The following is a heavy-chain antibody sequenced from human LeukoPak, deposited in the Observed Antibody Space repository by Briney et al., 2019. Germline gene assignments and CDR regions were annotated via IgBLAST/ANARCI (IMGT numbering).Heavy chain of an antibody. V-gene: IGHV4-34*01. Sequence: KASETLSLTCAVYGGSFSGYYWSWIRQPPGKGLEWIGEINHSGSTNYNPSLKSRVTISLDTSKNQCSLKLSSVTAADTAVYYCAIRADSSSYYCSSTSCYQGYFDYWGQGTPVTVSP. CDR3: AIRADSSSYYCSSTSCYQGYFDY. D-gene: IGHD2-2*01. CDR1: GGSFSGYY. CDR2: INHSGST. J-gene: IGHJ4*02.